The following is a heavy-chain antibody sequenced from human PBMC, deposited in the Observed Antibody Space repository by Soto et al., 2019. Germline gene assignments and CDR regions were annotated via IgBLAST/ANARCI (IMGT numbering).Heavy chain of an antibody. V-gene: IGHV3-11*01. CDR3: ARFRGDGYYNF. CDR1: GFTLSDYY. CDR2: ISISGTTI. D-gene: IGHD3-9*01. J-gene: IGHJ4*02. Sequence: QVQLVESGGGLVKPGGSLRLSCAASGFTLSDYYMTWIRQAPGTGLEWVSDISISGTTIHYADSVRGRFTISRDNAKNSRWLQMNTLRAEDTAVYYGARFRGDGYYNFWGQGTLVTVSS.